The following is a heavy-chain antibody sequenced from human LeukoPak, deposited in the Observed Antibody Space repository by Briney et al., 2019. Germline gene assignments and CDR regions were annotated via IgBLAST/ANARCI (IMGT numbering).Heavy chain of an antibody. D-gene: IGHD3-3*01. CDR2: NYYSGST. Sequence: SETLSLTCTVSGDSITTYYWTWIRQPPGKGLEWIGYNYYSGSTSYNPSLKSRVTISLDTSKNQFSLTLTSVTAADPAVEYCARARLTTLYDFDFWGQGTLVTVSS. CDR1: GDSITTYY. J-gene: IGHJ4*02. V-gene: IGHV4-59*01. CDR3: ARARLTTLYDFDF.